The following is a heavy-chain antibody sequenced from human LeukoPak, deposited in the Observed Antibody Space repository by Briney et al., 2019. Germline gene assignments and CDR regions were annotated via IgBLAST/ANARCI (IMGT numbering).Heavy chain of an antibody. J-gene: IGHJ4*02. Sequence: NPSETLSLTCTVSGGSISSYYWSWIRQPPGKGLEWIGYIYYSGSTNYNPSLKSRVTISVDTSKNQFSLKLSSVTAADTAVYYCARVRITGTTTAFDYWGQGTLVTVSS. V-gene: IGHV4-59*01. CDR1: GGSISSYY. CDR3: ARVRITGTTTAFDY. CDR2: IYYSGST. D-gene: IGHD1-7*01.